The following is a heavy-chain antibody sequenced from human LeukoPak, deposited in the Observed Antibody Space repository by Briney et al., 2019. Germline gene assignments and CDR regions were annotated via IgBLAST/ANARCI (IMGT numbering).Heavy chain of an antibody. J-gene: IGHJ6*03. CDR3: ARAGVVVVPAAPMDV. Sequence: ASVKVSCKASGYTFTGYYMHWVRQAPGQGLEWMGWINPNSGGTNYAQKFQSRVTMTRDTSISTAYMELSRLRSDDTAVYYCARAGVVVVPAAPMDVWGKGTTVTVSS. V-gene: IGHV1-2*02. CDR1: GYTFTGYY. D-gene: IGHD2-2*01. CDR2: INPNSGGT.